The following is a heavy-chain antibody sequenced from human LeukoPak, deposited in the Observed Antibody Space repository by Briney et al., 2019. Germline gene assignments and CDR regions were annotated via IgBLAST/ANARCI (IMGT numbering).Heavy chain of an antibody. V-gene: IGHV5-10-1*01. CDR3: ATTQPGIAVAGPSGWFDP. CDR1: GYRFTSYW. CDR2: INPSDSYT. D-gene: IGHD6-13*01. Sequence: KDGESLKISCKGSGYRFTSYWISWVRQMPGKGLEWMGRINPSDSYTNYSPSFQGHVTISADTSISTAYLQWSSLKASDTAMYYCATTQPGIAVAGPSGWFDPWGQGTLVTVSS. J-gene: IGHJ5*02.